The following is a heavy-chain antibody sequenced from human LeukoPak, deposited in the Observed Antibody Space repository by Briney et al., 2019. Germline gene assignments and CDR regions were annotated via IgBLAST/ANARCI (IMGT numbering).Heavy chain of an antibody. CDR3: ARMSLRMVRGVSHFDY. V-gene: IGHV1-18*01. Sequence: ASVKVSCKASGYSFTSYGISWVRQAPGQGLEWMGWISGDNGNTNYAQKFQVRVTMTTDTGTGTAYMELRSLRSDDTAVYYCARMSLRMVRGVSHFDYWGQGTLVTVSS. J-gene: IGHJ4*02. CDR1: GYSFTSYG. CDR2: ISGDNGNT. D-gene: IGHD3-10*01.